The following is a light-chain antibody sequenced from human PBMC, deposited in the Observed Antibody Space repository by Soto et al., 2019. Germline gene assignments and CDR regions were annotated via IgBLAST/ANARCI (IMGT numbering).Light chain of an antibody. CDR1: SSNIGAGYD. CDR2: GNS. CDR3: QSYDSSRGWV. V-gene: IGLV1-40*01. Sequence: QSVLTQPPSVSGAPGQRVTISCTGSSSNIGAGYDVHWYQQLPGTAPKLFISGNSNRPSGVPDRFSGSKSGTSASLAITGLQAEDEADYYCQSYDSSRGWVFGGGTKLTVL. J-gene: IGLJ3*02.